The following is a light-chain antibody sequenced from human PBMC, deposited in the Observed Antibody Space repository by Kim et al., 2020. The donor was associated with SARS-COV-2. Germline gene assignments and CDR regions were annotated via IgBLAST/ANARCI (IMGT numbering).Light chain of an antibody. CDR1: SSNIAGNP. Sequence: QSVLTQPPSASGTPGQRVTISCSGSSSNIAGNPVNWYQQLPGTAPKLLIQSNNQRPSGVPDRFSGSKSGASASLAISGLQSEDEADYYCVTWDDSLNGVVIGGGTQLTVL. V-gene: IGLV1-44*01. CDR3: VTWDDSLNGVV. CDR2: SNN. J-gene: IGLJ2*01.